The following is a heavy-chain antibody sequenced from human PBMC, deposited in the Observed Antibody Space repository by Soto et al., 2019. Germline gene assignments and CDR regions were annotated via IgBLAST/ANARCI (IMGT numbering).Heavy chain of an antibody. D-gene: IGHD6-19*01. CDR2: VSDGGST. CDR1: GGSMRSYY. V-gene: IGHV4-59*01. Sequence: SETLSLTCSVSGGSMRSYYWSWIRQPPGKGLEWIGYVSDGGSTNYNPSLKSRVTISLDTSKNQFSLKLISVTPADTAVYYCARGKAVAHQRLFDPWGQGTLVTVSS. CDR3: ARGKAVAHQRLFDP. J-gene: IGHJ5*02.